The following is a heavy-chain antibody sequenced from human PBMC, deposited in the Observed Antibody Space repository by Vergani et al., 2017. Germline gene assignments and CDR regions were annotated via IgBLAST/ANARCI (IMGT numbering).Heavy chain of an antibody. J-gene: IGHJ5*02. CDR1: GYTFTYHY. CDR3: ALAESSTSCINSVCITPETGSWFDP. V-gene: IGHV1-45*02. CDR2: ITPFNGNT. Sequence: QMQLVQSGAEVKKTGSSVKVSCKASGYTFTYHYLHWVRQAPGQALEWMGWITPFNGNTNYAQTFQDRVTITRDRSMSTAYMELSSLRSEDTAMYYCALAESSTSCINSVCITPETGSWFDPWGQGTLVTVSS. D-gene: IGHD2-2*01.